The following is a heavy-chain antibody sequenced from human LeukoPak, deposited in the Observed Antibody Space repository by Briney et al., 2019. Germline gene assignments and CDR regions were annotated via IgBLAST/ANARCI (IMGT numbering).Heavy chain of an antibody. CDR2: IYYSGST. Sequence: PSETLSLTCTVSGGSISSYYWSWIRQPPGRGLEWIGYIYYSGSTNYNPSLKSRVTISVDTSKNQFSLKLSSVIAADTAVYYCARESGSNYYYYYMDVWGKGTTVTVSS. J-gene: IGHJ6*03. CDR1: GGSISSYY. D-gene: IGHD3-10*01. V-gene: IGHV4-59*01. CDR3: ARESGSNYYYYYMDV.